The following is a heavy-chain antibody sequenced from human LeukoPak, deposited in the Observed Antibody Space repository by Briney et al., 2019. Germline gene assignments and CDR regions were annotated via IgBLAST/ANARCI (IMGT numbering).Heavy chain of an antibody. D-gene: IGHD6-13*01. Sequence: PSETLSLTCTVSGGSISSYYWSWIRQPPGKGLEWIGYIYYSGSTNYNPSLKSRVTISVDTSKNQFSLKLSSVTAAHTAVYYCAREGSKAPPRWGQGTLVTVSS. V-gene: IGHV4-59*01. J-gene: IGHJ4*02. CDR3: AREGSKAPPR. CDR1: GGSISSYY. CDR2: IYYSGST.